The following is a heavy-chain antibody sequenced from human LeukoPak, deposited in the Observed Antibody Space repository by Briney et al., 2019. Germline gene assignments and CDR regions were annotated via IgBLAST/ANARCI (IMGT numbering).Heavy chain of an antibody. Sequence: GGSLRLSCAASGFTFSSYGMHWVRQAPGKGLEWVAVIWYDGSNKYYADSVKGRFTISRDNSKNTLYLQVNSLRAEDTAVYYCARDSSSSWYWGDYWGQGTLVTVSS. CDR3: ARDSSSSWYWGDY. CDR1: GFTFSSYG. V-gene: IGHV3-33*01. J-gene: IGHJ4*02. CDR2: IWYDGSNK. D-gene: IGHD6-13*01.